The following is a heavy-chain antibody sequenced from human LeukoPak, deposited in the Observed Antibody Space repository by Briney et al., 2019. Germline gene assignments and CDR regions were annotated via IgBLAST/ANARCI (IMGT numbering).Heavy chain of an antibody. CDR3: ARLRFLEYLSQGYFDY. J-gene: IGHJ4*02. D-gene: IGHD3-3*01. V-gene: IGHV4-39*01. CDR2: IYYSGST. Sequence: SETLSLTCTVSGGSISSSSYYWGWIRQPPGKGLEWIGSIYYSGSTYYNPSLKSRVTISVDTSKNQLPLKLSSVTAADTAVYYCARLRFLEYLSQGYFDYWGQGTLVTVSS. CDR1: GGSISSSSYY.